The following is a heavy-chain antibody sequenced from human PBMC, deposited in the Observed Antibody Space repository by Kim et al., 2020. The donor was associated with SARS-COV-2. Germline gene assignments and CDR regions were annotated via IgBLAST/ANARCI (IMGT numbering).Heavy chain of an antibody. CDR2: IYYSGST. J-gene: IGHJ3*02. V-gene: IGHV4-59*01. D-gene: IGHD3-22*01. Sequence: SQTLSLTCTVSGGSISSYYWSWIRQPPGKGLEWIGYIYYSGSTNYNPSLKSRVTISLDTSKNQFSLKLSSVTAADTAVYYCARGNYDSSPINSDAFDIWGQGTMVTVSS. CDR1: GGSISSYY. CDR3: ARGNYDSSPINSDAFDI.